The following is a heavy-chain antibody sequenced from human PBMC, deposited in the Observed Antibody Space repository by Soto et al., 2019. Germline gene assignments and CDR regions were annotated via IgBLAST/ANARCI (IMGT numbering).Heavy chain of an antibody. D-gene: IGHD6-13*01. CDR3: ARDSIAAAGTDY. CDR2: IIPLFGTT. J-gene: IGHJ4*02. V-gene: IGHV1-69*13. Sequence: SVKVSCKASGGTFSSYTIAWVRQAPGQGLEWMGEIIPLFGTTNYVEKFQGRLTITADASTSTAYMELSSLRSEDTAMYYCARDSIAAAGTDYWGQ. CDR1: GGTFSSYT.